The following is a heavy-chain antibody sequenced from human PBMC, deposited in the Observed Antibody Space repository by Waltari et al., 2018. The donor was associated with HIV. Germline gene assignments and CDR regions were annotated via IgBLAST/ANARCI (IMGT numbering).Heavy chain of an antibody. CDR1: GFPFSYYA. CDR3: VKEHQYSHTWYSYYGMDV. CDR2: ISGSAYST. V-gene: IGHV3-23*01. Sequence: EVQLLESGGGLVQPGGSLRLSCAASGFPFSYYAMSWVRQAPGKGLEWVSAISGSAYSTYYAESVKGRFTISRDNSKNKLYLQMNSLRAEDTAVYFCVKEHQYSHTWYSYYGMDVWGQGTTVTVSS. D-gene: IGHD6-13*01. J-gene: IGHJ6*02.